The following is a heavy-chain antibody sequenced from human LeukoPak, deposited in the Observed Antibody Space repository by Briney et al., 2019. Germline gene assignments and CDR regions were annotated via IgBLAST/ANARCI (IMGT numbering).Heavy chain of an antibody. J-gene: IGHJ6*03. CDR1: GFTFSSYA. Sequence: GGSLRLSCAASGFTFSSYAMHWVRQAPGKGLEWVAVISYDGSNKYYADSVKGRFTISRGNSKNTLYLQMNSLRAEDTAVYYCARGRIAAGPYYYYYMDVWGKGTTVTVSS. CDR2: ISYDGSNK. V-gene: IGHV3-30-3*01. CDR3: ARGRIAAGPYYYYYMDV. D-gene: IGHD6-6*01.